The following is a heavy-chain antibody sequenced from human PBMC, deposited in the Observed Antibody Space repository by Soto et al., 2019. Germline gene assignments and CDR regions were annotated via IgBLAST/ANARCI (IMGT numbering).Heavy chain of an antibody. J-gene: IGHJ4*02. V-gene: IGHV3-30*18. CDR1: GFTFSSYG. CDR3: SKGNPFDL. CDR2: ISYDGSNK. D-gene: IGHD4-4*01. Sequence: QVQLVESGGGVVQPGRSLRLSCAASGFTFSSYGMHWVRQAPGKGLEWVAVISYDGSNKYYADSVKGRFTISRDNSKNTLYLQMNRLRAEDKAVDYCSKGNPFDLLGQGTLVHVSS.